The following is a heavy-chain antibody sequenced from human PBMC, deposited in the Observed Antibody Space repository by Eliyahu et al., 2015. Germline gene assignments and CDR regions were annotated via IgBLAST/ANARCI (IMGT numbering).Heavy chain of an antibody. Sequence: QVQLQQWGAGLLKPSETLSLTCAVYGGSFSGYYWXWIRQPPGKGLEWIGEINHSGSTNYNPSLKSRVTISVDTSKNQFSLKLSSVTAADTAVYYCARDGRGWYGMDVWGQGTTVTVSS. CDR1: GGSFSGYY. CDR3: ARDGRGWYGMDV. D-gene: IGHD1-14*01. V-gene: IGHV4-34*01. J-gene: IGHJ6*02. CDR2: INHSGST.